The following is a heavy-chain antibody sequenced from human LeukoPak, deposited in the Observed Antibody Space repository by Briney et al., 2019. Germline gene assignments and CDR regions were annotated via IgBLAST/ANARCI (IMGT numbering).Heavy chain of an antibody. J-gene: IGHJ3*02. Sequence: SVTLSLTCTVAGGSISSYYWSWIRQPPGKGLEWIGYIYYSGSTNYNPSLKSRVTISVDTSKNQFSLKLSAVTAADTAVYYCARQRYQWLDAFDIWGQGTMVTVSS. D-gene: IGHD6-19*01. V-gene: IGHV4-59*01. CDR3: ARQRYQWLDAFDI. CDR2: IYYSGST. CDR1: GGSISSYY.